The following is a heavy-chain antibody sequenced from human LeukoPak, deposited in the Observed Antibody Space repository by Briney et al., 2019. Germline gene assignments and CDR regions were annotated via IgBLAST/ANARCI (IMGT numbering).Heavy chain of an antibody. Sequence: SVKVSCKASGGTFSSYAISWVRQAPGQGLEWMGGIIPIFGTANYAQKFQGRVTITTDESTSTAYMELSSLRSEDTAVYYCARSVITMVRGVIPYYFDYSGQGTLVTVSS. CDR1: GGTFSSYA. CDR2: IIPIFGTA. D-gene: IGHD3-10*01. J-gene: IGHJ4*02. V-gene: IGHV1-69*05. CDR3: ARSVITMVRGVIPYYFDY.